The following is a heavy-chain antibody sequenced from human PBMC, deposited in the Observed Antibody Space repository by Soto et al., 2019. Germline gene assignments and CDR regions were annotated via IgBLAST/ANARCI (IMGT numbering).Heavy chain of an antibody. CDR2: ISYDGSSQ. J-gene: IGHJ4*02. V-gene: IGHV3-33*01. Sequence: QVLLVEAGGGVVQPGMSLRLSCVASGFMFSKYGIHWVRQAPGKGLEWVVFISYDGSSQYYSDSVKGRLTISRDNSKNTVSLQMNSLRVEDTAVYYCARDGIESVFDCWGQGTLVRVSS. CDR1: GFMFSKYG. CDR3: ARDGIESVFDC.